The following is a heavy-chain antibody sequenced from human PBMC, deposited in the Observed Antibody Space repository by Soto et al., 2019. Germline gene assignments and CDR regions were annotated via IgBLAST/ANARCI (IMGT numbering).Heavy chain of an antibody. CDR1: GGSINSSGYY. D-gene: IGHD1-7*01. CDR3: ARDNNWNSGYFDD. J-gene: IGHJ4*02. CDR2: IYYSGRT. Sequence: QLQLQESGPGLVKPSETLSLTCTVSGGSINSSGYYWGWIRQPPGKGLEWIGTIYYSGRTYYNPSLRRRVTISGDTSENQFSLKLSSVTAADTAVYYGARDNNWNSGYFDDWGQGTLGTVSS. V-gene: IGHV4-39*02.